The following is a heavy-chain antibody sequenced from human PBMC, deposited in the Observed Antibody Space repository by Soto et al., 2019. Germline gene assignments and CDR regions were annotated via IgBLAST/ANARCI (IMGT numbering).Heavy chain of an antibody. J-gene: IGHJ5*02. CDR2: IYHLGST. Sequence: PSETLSLTCAVSGVSISSANWWGCVRQPPGKGLEWIGEIYHLGSTNYNPSLKSRVTISVDKSKNHFSLNLTSVTAADTAIYYYARVDRMYSVTNYFDPWGQGTLVTVSS. D-gene: IGHD2-8*01. CDR3: ARVDRMYSVTNYFDP. V-gene: IGHV4-4*02. CDR1: GVSISSANW.